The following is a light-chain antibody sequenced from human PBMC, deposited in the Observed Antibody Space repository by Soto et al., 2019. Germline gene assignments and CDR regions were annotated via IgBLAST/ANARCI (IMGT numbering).Light chain of an antibody. Sequence: DIVLTQSPGTLSLSPGESATLSCRASQSVSSNHLAWYQQKPGQAPRLLIYGGSSRATGIPVRFSGSGSETDFTLTITRLEPEDFAVYYCQQYSSSRTFGQGTKVDNK. CDR3: QQYSSSRT. J-gene: IGKJ1*01. CDR1: QSVSSNH. CDR2: GGS. V-gene: IGKV3-20*01.